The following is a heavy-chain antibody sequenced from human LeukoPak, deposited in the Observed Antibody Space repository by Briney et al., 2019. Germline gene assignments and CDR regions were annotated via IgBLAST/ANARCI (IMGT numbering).Heavy chain of an antibody. D-gene: IGHD3-16*02. Sequence: SETLSLTCTVSGGSISSYYWSWIRQPPGKGLEWIGYIYYSGSTNYNPSLKSRVTISVDTSKNQFSLKLSSVTAADTAVYYCARDSMITFGGVITPPCWGQGTLVTVSS. J-gene: IGHJ4*02. CDR1: GGSISSYY. CDR3: ARDSMITFGGVITPPC. CDR2: IYYSGST. V-gene: IGHV4-59*01.